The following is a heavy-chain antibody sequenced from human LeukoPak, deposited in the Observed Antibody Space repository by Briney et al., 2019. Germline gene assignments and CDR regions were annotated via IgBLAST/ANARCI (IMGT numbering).Heavy chain of an antibody. V-gene: IGHV4-30-4*01. J-gene: IGHJ5*02. D-gene: IGHD1-26*01. CDR2: IYYSGST. CDR3: ARDLLGANWFDP. CDR1: GRSIYSGDYY. Sequence: SETLSLTCTVSGRSIYSGDYYWSWIRQPPGKGPEWIGYIYYSGSTYYNPSLKSRVTISVDTSKNQFSLKLSSVTAADTAVYYCARDLLGANWFDPWGQGTLVTVSS.